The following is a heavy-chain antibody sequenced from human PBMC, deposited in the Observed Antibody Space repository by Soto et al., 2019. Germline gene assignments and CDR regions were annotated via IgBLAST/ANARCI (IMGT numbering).Heavy chain of an antibody. V-gene: IGHV3-74*01. D-gene: IGHD1-26*01. CDR3: AKRELNSTGLFH. Sequence: EVQLVESGGGLVQPGGSLRLSCAASGFSFTSYWMHWVRQAPGKGLVWVSRINTDGSSTSYAVSVKGRFTISRDNARNTLFLQMDSLRAEETAIYYCAKRELNSTGLFHWGQGTMVSVSS. CDR2: INTDGSST. CDR1: GFSFTSYW. J-gene: IGHJ4*02.